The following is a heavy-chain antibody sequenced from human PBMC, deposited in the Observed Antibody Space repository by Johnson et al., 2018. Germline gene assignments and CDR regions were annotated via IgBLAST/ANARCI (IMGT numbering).Heavy chain of an antibody. J-gene: IGHJ3*02. V-gene: IGHV3-30*18. CDR2: ISYDGNKE. D-gene: IGHD3-9*01. CDR3: AKLVGSRYPDSFDI. CDR1: GVMFRNYG. Sequence: QLVESGGGVVQPGRSLRLSCAASGVMFRNYGMHWVRQAPGKGLDWVAFISYDGNKEYYADSVKGRFTISRDNSRNTLYLQMKSLSVEDTGVYYCAKLVGSRYPDSFDIWGQGTVVTVSS.